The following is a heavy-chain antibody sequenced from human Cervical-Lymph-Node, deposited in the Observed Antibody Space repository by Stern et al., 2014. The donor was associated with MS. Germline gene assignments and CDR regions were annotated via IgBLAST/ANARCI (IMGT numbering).Heavy chain of an antibody. CDR1: QITFDDYG. CDR2: IGWKSATK. CDR3: AKSYSSSWSGWIDS. V-gene: IGHV3-9*01. Sequence: EVQLVESGGGLVQPGRSLRLSCSASQITFDDYGFHWVRQVTGKGLEWVAGIGWKSATKVYADSVKGRFTISRDNARDSRYLQMNNLTPDDTALYYCAKSYSSSWSGWIDSWGQGILVTVSS. D-gene: IGHD6-13*01. J-gene: IGHJ5*01.